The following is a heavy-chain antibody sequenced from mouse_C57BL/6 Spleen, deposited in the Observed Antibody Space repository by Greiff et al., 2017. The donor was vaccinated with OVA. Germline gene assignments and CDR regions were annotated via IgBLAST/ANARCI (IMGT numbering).Heavy chain of an antibody. Sequence: QVQLKQPGAELVRPGSSVKLSCKASGYTFTSYWMHWVKQRPIQGLEWIGNIDPSDSETHYNQKFKDKATLTVDKSSSTAYMQLSSLTSEDSAVYYCAREGFYYGYARGCAYWGQGTLVTVSA. J-gene: IGHJ3*01. CDR2: IDPSDSET. V-gene: IGHV1-52*01. D-gene: IGHD2-2*01. CDR1: GYTFTSYW. CDR3: AREGFYYGYARGCAY.